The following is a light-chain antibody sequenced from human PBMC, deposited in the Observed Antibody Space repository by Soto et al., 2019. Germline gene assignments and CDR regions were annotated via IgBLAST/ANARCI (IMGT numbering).Light chain of an antibody. CDR2: EVT. V-gene: IGLV2-14*01. J-gene: IGLJ2*01. Sequence: QSVLTQPASVSGSPGQSITISCTGTSSDVGGYNYVSWYQQHPGKAPKLVIYEVTKRPSGVSNRFSGSKSGNTASLTISGLQAEDETDYCCSSYTSTNHVVFGGGPKVTVL. CDR1: SSDVGGYNY. CDR3: SSYTSTNHVV.